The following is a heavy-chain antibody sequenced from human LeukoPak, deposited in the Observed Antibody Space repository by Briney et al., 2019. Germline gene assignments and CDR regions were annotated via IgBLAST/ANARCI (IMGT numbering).Heavy chain of an antibody. CDR2: INPNSGGT. V-gene: IGHV1-2*02. D-gene: IGHD6-13*01. CDR3: ARGYPLSTTAAGTYFQH. J-gene: IGHJ1*01. CDR1: DYTFIGYY. Sequence: ASVKVSCKASDYTFIGYYMHWVRQAPGQGLEWMGWINPNSGGTNYAQKFQGRVTMTRDTSISTAYMELSRLRSDDTAVYYCARGYPLSTTAAGTYFQHWGQGTLVTVSS.